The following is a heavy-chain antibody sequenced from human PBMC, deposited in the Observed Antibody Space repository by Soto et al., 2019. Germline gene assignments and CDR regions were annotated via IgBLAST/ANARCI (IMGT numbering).Heavy chain of an antibody. V-gene: IGHV3-30-3*01. CDR2: ISYDGSNK. J-gene: IGHJ4*02. D-gene: IGHD1-26*01. CDR1: GFTFSSYA. CDR3: ARYRAVGEPVGY. Sequence: QVQLVESGGGVVQPGRSLRLSCEASGFTFSSYAMHWVRQAPGTGLEWVAFISYDGSNKYYADSVKGRFTISRDNSKNTVYLQMNSLRTEDTAVYYCARYRAVGEPVGYWGQGTLVTVSS.